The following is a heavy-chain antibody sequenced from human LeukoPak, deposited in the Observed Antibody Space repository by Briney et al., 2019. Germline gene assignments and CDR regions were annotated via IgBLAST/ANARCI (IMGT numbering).Heavy chain of an antibody. CDR3: ARGRITMIDLSKGFDI. J-gene: IGHJ3*02. CDR1: GGSISSYY. V-gene: IGHV4-59*01. Sequence: KTSETLSLTCTVSGGSISSYYWSWIRQPPGKGLEWIGYIYYSGSTNYNPSLKSRVTISVDTSKNQFSLKLSSVTAADTAVYYCARGRITMIDLSKGFDIWGQGTMVTVSS. D-gene: IGHD3-22*01. CDR2: IYYSGST.